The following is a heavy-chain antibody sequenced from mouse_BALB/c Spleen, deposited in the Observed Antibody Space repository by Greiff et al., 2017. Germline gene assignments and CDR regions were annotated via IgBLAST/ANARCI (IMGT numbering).Heavy chain of an antibody. CDR1: GFTFSSYA. D-gene: IGHD2-2*01. CDR3: ARGGGYDWFAY. J-gene: IGHJ3*01. CDR2: ISSGGST. V-gene: IGHV5-6-5*01. Sequence: EVKLMESGGGLVKPGGSLKLSCAASGFTFSSYAMSWVRQTPEKRLEWVASISSGGSTYYPDSVKGRFTIYRDNGRNILYLQMSRLRSEDTAMYYSARGGGYDWFAYWGQGTLVTVSA.